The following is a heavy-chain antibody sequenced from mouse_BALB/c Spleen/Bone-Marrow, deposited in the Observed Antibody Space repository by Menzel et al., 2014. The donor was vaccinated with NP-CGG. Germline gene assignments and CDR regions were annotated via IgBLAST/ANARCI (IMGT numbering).Heavy chain of an antibody. D-gene: IGHD2-1*01. CDR2: INPYNGDT. CDR1: GYSFTGHF. J-gene: IGHJ2*01. CDR3: GREIYYGNPDY. V-gene: IGHV1-37*01. Sequence: EVKLMESGPELVKPGASVKISCKASGYSFTGHFMNWVKQSHGKSLEWIGRINPYNGDTFYNQKFKGKATLTVDKSSSTAHMELLSLTSEDSVVYYCGREIYYGNPDYWGQGTTLTVSS.